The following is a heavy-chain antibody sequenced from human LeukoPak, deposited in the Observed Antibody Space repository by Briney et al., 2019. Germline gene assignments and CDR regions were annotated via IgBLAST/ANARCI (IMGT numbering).Heavy chain of an antibody. Sequence: GASVKVSCKASGGTFSSYAISWVRQAPGQGLEWMGGIIPIFGTANYAQKFQGRVTITADESTSTAYMELRSLRSDDTAVYYCARDLDSSSWLDYWGQGTLVTVSS. CDR2: IIPIFGTA. CDR3: ARDLDSSSWLDY. D-gene: IGHD6-13*01. V-gene: IGHV1-69*13. CDR1: GGTFSSYA. J-gene: IGHJ4*02.